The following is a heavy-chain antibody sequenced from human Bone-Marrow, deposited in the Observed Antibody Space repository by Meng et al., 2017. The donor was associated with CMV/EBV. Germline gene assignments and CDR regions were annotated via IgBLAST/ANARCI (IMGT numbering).Heavy chain of an antibody. CDR2: IIPIFGTA. CDR3: ARDLGYYGSGSMGGYYYHYYGMNV. V-gene: IGHV1-69*05. CDR1: GGTFSSYA. Sequence: SVKVSCKASGGTFSSYAISWVRQAPGQGLEWMGGIIPIFGTANYAQKFQGRVTITTDESTSTAYMELSSLRSEDTAVYYCARDLGYYGSGSMGGYYYHYYGMNVWGRGPTVPVSS. D-gene: IGHD3-10*01. J-gene: IGHJ6*04.